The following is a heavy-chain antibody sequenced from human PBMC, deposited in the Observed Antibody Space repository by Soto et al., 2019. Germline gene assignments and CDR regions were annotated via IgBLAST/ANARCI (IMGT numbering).Heavy chain of an antibody. CDR3: AKDKPGTTSFDY. D-gene: IGHD1-1*01. CDR1: GFTISSNA. Sequence: GGSRRRSCAASGFTISSNAMYWVRQAPGKGLEWVSEISDRGDTTHYADSVKGRFTISRDTSKNTLYLQLNTLRADDTAVYYCAKDKPGTTSFDYWGQGALVTVSS. J-gene: IGHJ4*02. V-gene: IGHV3-23*01. CDR2: ISDRGDTT.